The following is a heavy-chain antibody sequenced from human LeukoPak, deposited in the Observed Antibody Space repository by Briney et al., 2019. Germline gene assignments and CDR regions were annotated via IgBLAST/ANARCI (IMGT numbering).Heavy chain of an antibody. CDR2: ISYDGSNK. D-gene: IGHD6-19*01. V-gene: IGHV3-30*04. CDR1: GFTFSSYA. J-gene: IGHJ4*02. CDR3: AKSLTNGYSSGWPFDY. Sequence: GGSLRLSCAASGFTFSSYAMHWVRQAPGKGLEWVAVISYDGSNKYYADSVKGRFTISRDNSKNTLYLQMNSLRAEDTAVYYCAKSLTNGYSSGWPFDYWGQGTLVTVSS.